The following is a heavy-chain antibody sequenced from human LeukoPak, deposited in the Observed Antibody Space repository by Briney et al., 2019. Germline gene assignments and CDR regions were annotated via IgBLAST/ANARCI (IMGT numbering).Heavy chain of an antibody. Sequence: ASVKVSCKASGYTFTSYGISWVRQAPGQGLEWMGGFDPEDGETVYAQKLQGRITMTEDTSTDTAYMELSSLRSEDTAVYYCATGLTMFRDRPVKGPGHWGQGSLVTVSS. J-gene: IGHJ4*02. CDR2: FDPEDGET. D-gene: IGHD3-10*01. V-gene: IGHV1-24*01. CDR3: ATGLTMFRDRPVKGPGH. CDR1: GYTFTSYG.